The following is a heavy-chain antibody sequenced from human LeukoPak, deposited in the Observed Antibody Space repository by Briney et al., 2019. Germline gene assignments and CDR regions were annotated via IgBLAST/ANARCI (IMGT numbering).Heavy chain of an antibody. CDR1: GFTFSSYA. D-gene: IGHD3-22*01. CDR2: IWYDGSNK. J-gene: IGHJ4*02. Sequence: PGGSLRLSCAASGFTFSSYAMHWVRQAPGKGLEWVAVIWYDGSNKYYADSVKGRFTISRDNSKNTLYLQMNSLRAEDTAVYYCARDSFTTDFDYWGQGTLVTVSS. V-gene: IGHV3-33*08. CDR3: ARDSFTTDFDY.